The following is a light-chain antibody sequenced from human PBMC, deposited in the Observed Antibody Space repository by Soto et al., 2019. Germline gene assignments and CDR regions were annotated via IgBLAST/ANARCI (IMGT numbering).Light chain of an antibody. CDR2: KAS. CDR3: QHYNSYSEA. CDR1: QTISSW. Sequence: VQMTRSPSTLSGSVGDRVTITCRASQTISSWLAWYQQKPGKAPKRLIYKASTLKSGVPSRFSGSGSGTEFTLTISSLQPDDFETYYCQHYNSYSEAFGQGTTVDIK. V-gene: IGKV1-5*03. J-gene: IGKJ1*01.